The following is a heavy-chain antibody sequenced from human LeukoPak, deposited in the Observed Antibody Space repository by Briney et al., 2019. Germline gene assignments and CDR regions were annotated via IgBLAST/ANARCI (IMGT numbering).Heavy chain of an antibody. D-gene: IGHD1-26*01. J-gene: IGHJ4*02. CDR3: ASFGELRTFDY. CDR2: IVPIFGTA. Sequence: SVKVSCKASGGTFSSYAISWVRQAPGQGLEWMGGIVPIFGTANYAQKFQGRVTITADKSTSTAYMELSSLRSEDTAVYYCASFGELRTFDYWGQGTLVTVSS. V-gene: IGHV1-69*06. CDR1: GGTFSSYA.